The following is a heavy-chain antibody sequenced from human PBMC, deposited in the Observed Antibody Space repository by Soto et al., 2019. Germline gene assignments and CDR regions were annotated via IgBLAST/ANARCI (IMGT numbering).Heavy chain of an antibody. CDR3: ARDPVYYDSSGYYKDPG. J-gene: IGHJ4*02. V-gene: IGHV5-10-1*01. CDR2: IDPSDSYI. Sequence: PGESLKISCKGSGYTFTSYWISWVRQMPGKGLEWMGRIDPSDSYINYSPSFQGHVSISVDKSISTAYLQWSSLKASDTAMYFCARDPVYYDSSGYYKDPGWGQGTLVTVSS. D-gene: IGHD3-22*01. CDR1: GYTFTSYW.